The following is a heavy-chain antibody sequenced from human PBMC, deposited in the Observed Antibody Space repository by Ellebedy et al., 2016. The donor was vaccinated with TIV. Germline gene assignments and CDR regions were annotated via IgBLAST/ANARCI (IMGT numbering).Heavy chain of an antibody. V-gene: IGHV3-7*01. Sequence: GESLKISCVASGFTFPNYWMTWVRQSPGKGLEWVANIKHDGSEKYYVDSVKGRFTISRDNAKNSLYLQMNSLRAEDTAVYYCARGSDRSSWYLNWFDPWGQGTLVTVSS. CDR1: GFTFPNYW. CDR2: IKHDGSEK. J-gene: IGHJ5*02. CDR3: ARGSDRSSWYLNWFDP. D-gene: IGHD6-13*01.